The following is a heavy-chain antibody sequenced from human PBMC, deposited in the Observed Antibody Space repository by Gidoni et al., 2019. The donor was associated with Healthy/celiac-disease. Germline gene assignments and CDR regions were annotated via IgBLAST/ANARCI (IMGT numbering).Heavy chain of an antibody. J-gene: IGHJ6*03. CDR1: GFTFSLYS. CDR3: ARALAVAGTPSSYYYYYYMDV. V-gene: IGHV3-48*02. Sequence: EVQLVESGGGLVQPGGSLSLSCAASGFTFSLYSMNWVRRAPGKGLGWVSYISSSSSTIYYADPVKGRFTISRDNAKNSLYLQMNSLRDEDTAVYYCARALAVAGTPSSYYYYYYMDVWGKGTTVTVSS. D-gene: IGHD6-19*01. CDR2: ISSSSSTI.